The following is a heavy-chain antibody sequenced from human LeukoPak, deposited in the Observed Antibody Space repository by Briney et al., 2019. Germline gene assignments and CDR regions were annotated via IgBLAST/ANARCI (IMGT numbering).Heavy chain of an antibody. Sequence: ASVKVSCKVPGYTLTELSMHWVRQAPGKGLEWMGGFDPEDGETIYAQKFQGRVTITADESTSTAYMELSSLRSEDTAVYYCAGKTMVRGALDYWGQGTLVTVSS. D-gene: IGHD3-10*01. CDR1: GYTLTELS. J-gene: IGHJ4*02. CDR2: FDPEDGET. CDR3: AGKTMVRGALDY. V-gene: IGHV1-24*01.